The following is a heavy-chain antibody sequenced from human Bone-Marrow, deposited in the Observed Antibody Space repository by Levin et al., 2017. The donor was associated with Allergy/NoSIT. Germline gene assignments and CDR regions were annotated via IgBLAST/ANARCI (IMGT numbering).Heavy chain of an antibody. J-gene: IGHJ5*02. D-gene: IGHD2-2*01. CDR2: INPSSGYT. V-gene: IGHV1-46*01. Sequence: GESLKISCKAAGYTFVSHYMHWVRQAPGQGLEWMGIINPSSGYTTYAQKFQDRIIVTRDTSTTTVYMELGSLTFEDTAVYYCAREMKQLVSGSMYSWFDPWGQGTLVTVSS. CDR1: GYTFVSHY. CDR3: AREMKQLVSGSMYSWFDP.